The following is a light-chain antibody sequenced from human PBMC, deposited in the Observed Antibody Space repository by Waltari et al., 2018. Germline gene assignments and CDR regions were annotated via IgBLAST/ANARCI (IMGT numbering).Light chain of an antibody. V-gene: IGKV1-12*01. CDR1: EDISSW. J-gene: IGKJ4*01. CDR2: GAS. CDR3: QQANSFPLT. Sequence: TCRASEDISSWLAWYQQKPGIAPKLLIYGASSLQSWVPSRFSGSGSGTDFTLTISSLQAEDFATYYCQQANSFPLTFGGGTKVEI.